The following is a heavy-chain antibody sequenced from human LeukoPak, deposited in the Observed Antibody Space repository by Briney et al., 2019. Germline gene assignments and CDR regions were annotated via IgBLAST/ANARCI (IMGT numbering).Heavy chain of an antibody. D-gene: IGHD6-19*01. J-gene: IGHJ5*02. CDR1: GGSISSYY. V-gene: IGHV4-59*01. Sequence: SETLSLTCTASGGSISSYYWSWIRQPPGKGLEWIGYIYYSGSTNYNPSLKSRVTISVDTSKNQFSLKLSSVTAADTAVYYCARASSSGWYVDPWGQGTLVTVSS. CDR3: ARASSSGWYVDP. CDR2: IYYSGST.